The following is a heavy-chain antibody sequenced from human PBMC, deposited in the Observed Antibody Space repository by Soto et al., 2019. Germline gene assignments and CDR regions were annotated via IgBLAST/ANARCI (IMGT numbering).Heavy chain of an antibody. V-gene: IGHV3-23*01. D-gene: IGHD2-21*02. Sequence: EVQLSESGGGLVQPGGSLRLSCAASGFTFSSYAMSWVRQAPGKGLEWVSAISGSGGSTYYADSVKGRFTISRDNSKNTLYLQMNSLRAEDTAVYYCAKMQLTSGNFPFDAYDIWGQGTMVTVSS. CDR2: ISGSGGST. J-gene: IGHJ3*02. CDR3: AKMQLTSGNFPFDAYDI. CDR1: GFTFSSYA.